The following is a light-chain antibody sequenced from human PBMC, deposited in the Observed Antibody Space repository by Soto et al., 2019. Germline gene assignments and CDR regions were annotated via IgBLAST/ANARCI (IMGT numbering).Light chain of an antibody. CDR2: GAS. V-gene: IGKV3-15*01. CDR3: QEYNTWPWT. J-gene: IGKJ1*01. CDR1: QSVNNN. Sequence: ETLMTKAPATLSVSPCERATLSCRASQSVNNNLAWYQQKLGQAPRVLIYGASTRATGIPARFTGSGSGTEFILTITSLQSADSAGYYCQEYNTWPWTFGQGTKVDIK.